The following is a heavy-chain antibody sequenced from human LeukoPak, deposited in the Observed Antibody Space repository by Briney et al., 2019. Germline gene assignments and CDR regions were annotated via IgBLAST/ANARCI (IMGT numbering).Heavy chain of an antibody. CDR2: IYYSGST. J-gene: IGHJ3*02. V-gene: IGHV4-59*01. D-gene: IGHD2-15*01. CDR1: GGSISSYY. CDR3: ARVSVVVGNAFDI. Sequence: PSETLSLTCTVSGGSISSYYWSWIRQPPGKGLEWIGYIYYSGSTNYNPSLKSRVTISVDTSKNQFSLKLSSVTAADTAVYYCARVSVVVGNAFDIWGQRTMVTVSS.